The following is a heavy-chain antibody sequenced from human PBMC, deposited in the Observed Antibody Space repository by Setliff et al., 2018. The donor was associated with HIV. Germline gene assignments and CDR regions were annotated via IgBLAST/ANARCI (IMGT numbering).Heavy chain of an antibody. J-gene: IGHJ1*01. D-gene: IGHD3-3*01. CDR3: ARPGYNFWSGKYFQH. CDR1: GFSFSNYG. Sequence: PGGSLRLSCAASGFSFSNYGMHWVRQAPGKGLEWVALIWYDGSNKYYVDSVKGRFTISRDNSKNTLYLQMNNLRADDTAVYYCARPGYNFWSGKYFQHWGQGTLVTVSS. CDR2: IWYDGSNK. V-gene: IGHV3-30*02.